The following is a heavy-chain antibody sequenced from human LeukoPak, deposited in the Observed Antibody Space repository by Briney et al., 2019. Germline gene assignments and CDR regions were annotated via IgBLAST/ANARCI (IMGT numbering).Heavy chain of an antibody. CDR2: MNADGSSS. Sequence: PGGSLRLSCAGSEFTFSRHFMHWVRQAPGKGLVWVSRMNADGSSSNYADSVKGRFTISRDNAKNTLHLQMDSLSAEDTAVYYCTSDTVNTAVGIDYWGQGTLVTVSS. D-gene: IGHD5-18*01. J-gene: IGHJ4*02. V-gene: IGHV3-74*01. CDR1: EFTFSRHF. CDR3: TSDTVNTAVGIDY.